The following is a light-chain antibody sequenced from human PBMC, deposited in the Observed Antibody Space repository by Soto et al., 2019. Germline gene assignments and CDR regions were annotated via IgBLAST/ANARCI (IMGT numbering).Light chain of an antibody. V-gene: IGLV2-8*01. CDR3: SSYVTSNVVV. CDR2: EVY. Sequence: QSALTQPPSASGSPGQSVTISCTGTRDDVGGYNYVSWFQHHPGKAPKVMIYEVYKRPSGVPARFSGSKSGKTASLTVSGLQAGDEAIYYCSSYVTSNVVVFGGGTKLTVL. J-gene: IGLJ2*01. CDR1: RDDVGGYNY.